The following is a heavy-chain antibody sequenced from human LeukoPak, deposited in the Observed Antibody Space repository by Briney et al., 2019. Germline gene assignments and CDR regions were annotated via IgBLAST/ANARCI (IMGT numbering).Heavy chain of an antibody. V-gene: IGHV1-8*01. D-gene: IGHD5-12*01. CDR1: GYTFTSYD. CDR2: MNPNSGNT. CDR3: ARGRSLDIVHWFDP. J-gene: IGHJ5*02. Sequence: ASVKVSCKASGYTFTSYDINWVRQATGQGLEWMGWMNPNSGNTGYAQKFQGRVTMTRNTSISTAYMELSSLRSEDTAVYYCARGRSLDIVHWFDPWGQGTLVTVSS.